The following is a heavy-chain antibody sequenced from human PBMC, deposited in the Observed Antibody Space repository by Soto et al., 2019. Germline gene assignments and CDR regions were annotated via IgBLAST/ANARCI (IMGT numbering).Heavy chain of an antibody. J-gene: IGHJ4*02. CDR2: ISYDGSNK. CDR1: GFTFSSYA. D-gene: IGHD6-13*01. Sequence: GGSLRLSCAASGFTFSSYAMHWVRQAPGKGLEWVAVISYDGSNKYYADSVKGRFTISRDNSKNTLYLQMNSLRAEDTAVYYCASFYSSPYGFDYWGQGTLVTVSS. CDR3: ASFYSSPYGFDY. V-gene: IGHV3-30-3*01.